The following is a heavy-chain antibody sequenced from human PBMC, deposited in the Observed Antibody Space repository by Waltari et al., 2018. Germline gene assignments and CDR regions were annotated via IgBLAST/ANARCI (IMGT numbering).Heavy chain of an antibody. J-gene: IGHJ4*02. D-gene: IGHD3-10*01. CDR2: INFNGNEK. Sequence: EVQLVESGGRLVWRGGSLRLPSGVSEFTFSTYGMTWVRQAPGRGLEWVANINFNGNEKNYVDSGKGRFTISRDNARSSLYLQMNSLRVEDTAVYYCATYRWLGYWGLGTLVTVSS. CDR1: EFTFSTYG. CDR3: ATYRWLGY. V-gene: IGHV3-7*03.